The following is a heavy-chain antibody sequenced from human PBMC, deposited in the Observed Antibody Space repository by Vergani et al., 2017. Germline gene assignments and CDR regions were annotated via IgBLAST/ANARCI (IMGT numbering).Heavy chain of an antibody. Sequence: QVQLVESGGGVVQPGESLRLSCAASGFPFSTYGMHWVRPAPGKGLEWVAVIQKDGIDKFYADSVKGRFTISRDNSKSTLYLQMNSLRTEDTAVYYCATKSCGTPGCQIGYFREWGQGTLVTVSS. CDR1: GFPFSTYG. CDR2: IQKDGIDK. D-gene: IGHD1-1*01. V-gene: IGHV3-30*02. J-gene: IGHJ1*01. CDR3: ATKSCGTPGCQIGYFRE.